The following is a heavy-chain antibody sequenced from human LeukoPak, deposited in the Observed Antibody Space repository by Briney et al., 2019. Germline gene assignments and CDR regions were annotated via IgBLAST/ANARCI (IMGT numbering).Heavy chain of an antibody. Sequence: SVKVSCKASGGTFSSCAISWVRPAPGQGLEWMGRIIPIFGTANYAQKLQGRVTITTDGSTSTAYMELSSLRSEDTAVYYCARDDTVFGVVIAPFDYWGQGTLVTVSS. CDR1: GGTFSSCA. V-gene: IGHV1-69*05. CDR2: IIPIFGTA. CDR3: ARDDTVFGVVIAPFDY. D-gene: IGHD3-3*01. J-gene: IGHJ4*02.